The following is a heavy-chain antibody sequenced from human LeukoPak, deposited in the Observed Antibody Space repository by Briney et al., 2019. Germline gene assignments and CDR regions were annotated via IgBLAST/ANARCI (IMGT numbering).Heavy chain of an antibody. CDR1: AFTFSDYW. Sequence: GGSLRLSCAASAFTFSDYWMTWVRQAPGKGLERVANIKEDGSEKYYVDSVKGRFTISRDNAKNSLYLQMNSLRAEDTAVYYCASFSGYYYYMDVWGKGTTVTVSS. J-gene: IGHJ6*03. CDR3: ASFSGYYYYMDV. V-gene: IGHV3-7*01. CDR2: IKEDGSEK. D-gene: IGHD1-26*01.